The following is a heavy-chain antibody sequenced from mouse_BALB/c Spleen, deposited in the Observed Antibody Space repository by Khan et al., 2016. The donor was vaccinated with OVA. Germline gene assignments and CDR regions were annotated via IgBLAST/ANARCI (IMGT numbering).Heavy chain of an antibody. D-gene: IGHD1-1*01. CDR1: GYTFSSYW. V-gene: IGHV1-9*01. CDR2: ILPGSGRT. J-gene: IGHJ3*01. Sequence: QVQLKQSGAELMKPGASVKISCKATGYTFSSYWIEWVKQRPGHGLEWIAEILPGSGRTNYNEKFKGKATFTADTSSNTAFMQLSSLTSEDSAVYYYARGNYYGSSSWFGYWGQGTLVTVSA. CDR3: ARGNYYGSSSWFGY.